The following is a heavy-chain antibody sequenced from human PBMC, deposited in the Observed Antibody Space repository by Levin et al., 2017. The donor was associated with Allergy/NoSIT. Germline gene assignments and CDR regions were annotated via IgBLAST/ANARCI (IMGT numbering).Heavy chain of an antibody. J-gene: IGHJ6*03. CDR1: GDSISRGFYY. Sequence: SCSVSGDSISRGFYYWSWIRQPAGEGLEWIGRIYVTGSTTYSPSLKSRVTISLDRSKDQVSLKINSVTAADTAVYYCTRDVEGFRSYKHYCYMDVWGKGTTVTVSS. D-gene: IGHD1-26*01. CDR2: IYVTGST. CDR3: TRDVEGFRSYKHYCYMDV. V-gene: IGHV4-61*02.